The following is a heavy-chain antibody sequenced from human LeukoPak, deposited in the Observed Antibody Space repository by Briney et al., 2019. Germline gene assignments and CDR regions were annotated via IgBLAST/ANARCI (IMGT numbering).Heavy chain of an antibody. J-gene: IGHJ3*01. D-gene: IGHD4-23*01. CDR1: DGSISTFY. CDR3: ARMTVKTPGLAFDA. V-gene: IGHV4-59*12. Sequence: PSETLSLTCTVSDGSISTFYWSWIRQPPGKGLEWIGYISYSGNTNYSPSLRNRVTISIDTSSSRFSLQLTSVTAADSALYYCARMTVKTPGLAFDAWGQGAVVTVSS. CDR2: ISYSGNT.